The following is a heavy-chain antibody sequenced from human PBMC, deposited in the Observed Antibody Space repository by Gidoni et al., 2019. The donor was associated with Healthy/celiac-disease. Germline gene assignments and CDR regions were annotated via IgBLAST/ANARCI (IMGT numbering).Heavy chain of an antibody. V-gene: IGHV1-46*03. Sequence: QVQLVQSGAEVKKPGASVTVSCKTSGFTFTSYYVHWVRQAPGQGLEWMGIINPSGGGTGYAQKFQGRVTRTRDTSTSTVYMELSSLRSEDTAVYYCARGATGPLNMDVWGKGTTVTVPS. J-gene: IGHJ6*03. CDR3: ARGATGPLNMDV. CDR2: INPSGGGT. CDR1: GFTFTSYY.